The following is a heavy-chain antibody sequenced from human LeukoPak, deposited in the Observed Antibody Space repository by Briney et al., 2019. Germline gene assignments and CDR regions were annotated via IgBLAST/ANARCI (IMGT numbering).Heavy chain of an antibody. CDR1: GYTLTELS. V-gene: IGHV1-69*06. Sequence: SVKVSCKVSGYTLTELSMHWVRQAPGQGLEWMGGIIPIFGTANYAQKFQGRVTITADKSTSTAYMELSSLRSEDTAVYYCASVAAYFDYWGQGTLVTVSS. J-gene: IGHJ4*02. CDR2: IIPIFGTA. CDR3: ASVAAYFDY. D-gene: IGHD6-6*01.